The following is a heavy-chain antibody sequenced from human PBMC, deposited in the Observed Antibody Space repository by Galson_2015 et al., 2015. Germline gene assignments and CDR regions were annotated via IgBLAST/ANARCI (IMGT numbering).Heavy chain of an antibody. V-gene: IGHV3-23*01. J-gene: IGHJ3*02. CDR1: GFTFSSYA. Sequence: SLRLSCAASGFTFSSYAMSWVRQAPGKGLEWVSAISGSGGSTYYADSVKGRFTISRDNSKNTLYLQMNSLRAEDTAVYYCAKDLNKRRENWNYGDAFDIWGQGTMVTVSS. D-gene: IGHD1-7*01. CDR3: AKDLNKRRENWNYGDAFDI. CDR2: ISGSGGST.